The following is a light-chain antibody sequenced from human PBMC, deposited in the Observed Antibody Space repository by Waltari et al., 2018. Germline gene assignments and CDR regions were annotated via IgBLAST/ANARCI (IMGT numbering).Light chain of an antibody. CDR3: QQYYSYPHT. Sequence: AIRMTQSPSSFSASTGDRVTITCRASQGISSYLAWYQQKPGNAPKLLIYAASSLQSGVPSRFSGSGSGTDFTLTISCLQSEDFATYYCQQYYSYPHTFGGGTKVEIK. CDR2: AAS. CDR1: QGISSY. V-gene: IGKV1-8*01. J-gene: IGKJ4*01.